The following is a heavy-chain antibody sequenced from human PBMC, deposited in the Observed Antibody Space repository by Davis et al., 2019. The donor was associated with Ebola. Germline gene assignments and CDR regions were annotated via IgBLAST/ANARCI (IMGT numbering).Heavy chain of an antibody. V-gene: IGHV3-23*01. CDR1: GFTFSASG. J-gene: IGHJ4*02. CDR3: TKGQGYFLDY. CDR2: INVAGGGST. D-gene: IGHD6-13*01. Sequence: GGSLRLSCAASGFTFSASGMSWVRQAPGKGLEWVSSINVAGGGSTFYADSVKGRFTFSRDNSKNTLYLQMDTLRVEDTALYYCTKGQGYFLDYWGQGTLVTVSS.